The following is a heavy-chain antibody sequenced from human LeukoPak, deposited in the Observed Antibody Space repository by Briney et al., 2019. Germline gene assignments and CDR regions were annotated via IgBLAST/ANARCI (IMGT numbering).Heavy chain of an antibody. CDR1: GYTFTSYG. Sequence: GASVKVSCKASGYTFTSYGISWVRQAPGQGLEWMGIINPSGGSTSYAQKFQGRVTMTRDMSTSTVYMELSSLRSEDTAVYYCARGPLSYCSGGSCYSGDHYYYYYMDVWGKGTTVTVSS. CDR2: INPSGGST. CDR3: ARGPLSYCSGGSCYSGDHYYYYYMDV. V-gene: IGHV1-46*01. D-gene: IGHD2-15*01. J-gene: IGHJ6*03.